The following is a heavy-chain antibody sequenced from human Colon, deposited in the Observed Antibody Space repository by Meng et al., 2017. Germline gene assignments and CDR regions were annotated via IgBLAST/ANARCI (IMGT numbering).Heavy chain of an antibody. Sequence: GESLKISCAASGFTFGNYEMNWVRQAPGKGLEWLSYISSTSSSIYYTDALKGRFTVSRDNAKNLLFLQMNSLRAEDTALYYCAKEVEDSAGDHFDCWGQGTLDTVSS. J-gene: IGHJ4*02. V-gene: IGHV3-48*03. CDR1: GFTFGNYE. D-gene: IGHD7-27*01. CDR3: AKEVEDSAGDHFDC. CDR2: ISSTSSSI.